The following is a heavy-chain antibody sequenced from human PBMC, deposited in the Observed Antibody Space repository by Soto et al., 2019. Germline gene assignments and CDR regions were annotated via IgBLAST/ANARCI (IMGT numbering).Heavy chain of an antibody. CDR1: GFTFNKHA. J-gene: IGHJ4*02. CDR3: ARTPGVITVISAFDH. V-gene: IGHV3-23*01. CDR2: ISGSGSST. D-gene: IGHD3-22*01. Sequence: PGGSLRLSCVASGFTFNKHALAWVRQAPGKGLERVSAISGSGSSTSDSDSVKGRFTISRDNSNNTQYLQMNSLRAEDTAIYYCARTPGVITVISAFDHWGQGTPVTVSS.